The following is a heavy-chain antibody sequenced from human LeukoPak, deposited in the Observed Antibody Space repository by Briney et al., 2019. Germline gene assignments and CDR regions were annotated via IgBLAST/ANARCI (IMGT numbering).Heavy chain of an antibody. Sequence: SETLSLTCTVSGGSISSGDYYWSWIRQPPGKGLEWIGYIYYSGSTYYNPSLKSRVTISVDTSKNQFSLKLSSVTAADTAVYYCARGAWWEQQLNFDYWGQGTLVTVSS. CDR2: IYYSGST. D-gene: IGHD6-13*01. J-gene: IGHJ4*02. V-gene: IGHV4-30-4*01. CDR3: ARGAWWEQQLNFDY. CDR1: GGSISSGDYY.